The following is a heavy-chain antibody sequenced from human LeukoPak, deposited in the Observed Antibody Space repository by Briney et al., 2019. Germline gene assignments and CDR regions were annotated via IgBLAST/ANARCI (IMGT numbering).Heavy chain of an antibody. CDR1: GFAFSTAW. CDR2: IKSDGSST. V-gene: IGHV3-74*01. J-gene: IGHJ1*01. CDR3: ARNDYLED. Sequence: GGSLRLSCAASGFAFSTAWMTWVRQAPGKGLVWVSRIKSDGSSTSYADSVKGRFTIARDNAKNTLYLQMNSLRPEDTAVYYCARNDYLEDWGQGTLVTVPS.